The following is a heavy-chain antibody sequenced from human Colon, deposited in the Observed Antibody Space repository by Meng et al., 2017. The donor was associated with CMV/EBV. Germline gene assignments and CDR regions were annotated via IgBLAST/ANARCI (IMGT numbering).Heavy chain of an antibody. CDR2: VYWNDDK. D-gene: IGHD5-12*01. CDR1: VFSLSTVGLS. J-gene: IGHJ4*02. CDR3: AHGGSGYDFGAGGFDN. V-gene: IGHV2-5*01. Sequence: SGPTLVKPTQTLTLTCTFSVFSLSTVGLSVGWIRQPPGKALEWLALVYWNDDKRYSPSLRNRLTVTKDTSKNQVILRMTNMDHVDSGTYYCAHGGSGYDFGAGGFDNWGQGAQVTVSS.